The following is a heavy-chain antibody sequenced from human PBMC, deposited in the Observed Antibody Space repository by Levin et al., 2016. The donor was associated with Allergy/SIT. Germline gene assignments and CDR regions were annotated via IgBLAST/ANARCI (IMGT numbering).Heavy chain of an antibody. V-gene: IGHV4-34*01. CDR3: ARALSTYMYPARGGYRSCVDS. D-gene: IGHD3-16*01. CDR2: IDHTGST. Sequence: SETLSLTCGVYAGSFRGSSWSWLRQPPGKGLEWIGEIDHTGSTNYNPSLRSRVAISIDTSNNQFSLKLSSVTAADTAVYYCARALSTYMYPARGGYRSCVDSWGQGTLVTVSS. CDR1: AGSFRGSS. J-gene: IGHJ4*02.